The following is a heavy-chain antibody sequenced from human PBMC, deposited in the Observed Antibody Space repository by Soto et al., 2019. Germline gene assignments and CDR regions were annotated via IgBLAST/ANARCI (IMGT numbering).Heavy chain of an antibody. Sequence: QVQLQESGPGLVKPSETLSLTCTVSGGSISSHYWSWIRQPPGKGLEWIGYIYYSGTTYYNPSLKSRVTISVDMSKNQFSLKVNSVTAADTAVYLCARGPYGSERQFDYWGQGTLVTVSS. CDR3: ARGPYGSERQFDY. CDR1: GGSISSHY. J-gene: IGHJ4*02. V-gene: IGHV4-59*11. CDR2: IYYSGTT. D-gene: IGHD3-10*01.